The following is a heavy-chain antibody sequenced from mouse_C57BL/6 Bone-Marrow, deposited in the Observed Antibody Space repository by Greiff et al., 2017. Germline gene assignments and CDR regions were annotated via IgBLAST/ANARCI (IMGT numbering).Heavy chain of an antibody. CDR2: INPYNGGT. CDR1: GYTFTDYY. J-gene: IGHJ3*01. D-gene: IGHD2-4*01. Sequence: VQLKESGAVLVKPGASVKMSCKASGYTFTDYYMNWVKQSPGQSLEWIGVINPYNGGTSYNQKFKGKATLTVDKSSSTAYMELNSLTSEDSAVYYCADDYDGARRFAYWGQGTLVTVSA. V-gene: IGHV1-19*01. CDR3: ADDYDGARRFAY.